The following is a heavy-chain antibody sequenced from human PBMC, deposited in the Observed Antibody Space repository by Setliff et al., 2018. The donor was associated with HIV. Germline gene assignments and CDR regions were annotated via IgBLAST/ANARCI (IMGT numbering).Heavy chain of an antibody. D-gene: IGHD5-12*01. CDR3: ARDGEWLRLGTYWYFDL. J-gene: IGHJ2*01. V-gene: IGHV4-61*02. Sequence: SETLSLTCTVSGGSISSGGYYCSWVRQPAGKGLEWIGRIYSSGSTNYNPSLKSRVTVSVDTSKNQFSLKLSSVTAADTAVYYCARDGEWLRLGTYWYFDLWGRGTLVTVSS. CDR2: IYSSGST. CDR1: GGSISSGGYY.